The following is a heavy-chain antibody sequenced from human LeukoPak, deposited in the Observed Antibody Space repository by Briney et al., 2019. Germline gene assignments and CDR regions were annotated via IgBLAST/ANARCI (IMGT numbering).Heavy chain of an antibody. CDR3: ARDLGGGPYSGYDSH. CDR2: INPNSGGT. V-gene: IGHV1-2*02. CDR1: GYTFTGYY. J-gene: IGHJ4*02. D-gene: IGHD5-12*01. Sequence: ASVKVSCKASGYTFTGYYMHWVRQAPGQGLEWMGWINPNSGGTNYAQKFQGRVTMTRDTSISTAYMELSRLRSDDTAVYYCARDLGGGPYSGYDSHWGQGTLVTVSS.